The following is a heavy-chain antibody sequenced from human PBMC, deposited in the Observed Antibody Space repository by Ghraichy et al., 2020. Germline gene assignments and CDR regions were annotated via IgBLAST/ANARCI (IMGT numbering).Heavy chain of an antibody. CDR1: GYSFTSYW. V-gene: IGHV5-51*01. CDR2: IYPGDSDT. CDR3: ASPAPHLKLELGVGRDAFDI. J-gene: IGHJ3*02. Sequence: GESLNISCKGSGYSFTSYWIGWVRQMPGKGLEWMGIIYPGDSDTRYSPSFQGQVTISADKSISTAYLQWSSLKASDTAMYYCASPAPHLKLELGVGRDAFDIWGQGTMVTVSS. D-gene: IGHD1-7*01.